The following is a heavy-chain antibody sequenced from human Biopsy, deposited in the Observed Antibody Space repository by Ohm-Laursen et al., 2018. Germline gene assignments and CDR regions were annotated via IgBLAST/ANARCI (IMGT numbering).Heavy chain of an antibody. J-gene: IGHJ2*01. CDR1: TASVKSSGYF. Sequence: SRTLSLTCSVSTASVKSSGYFCAWTRQRPGKVPQRIGYISYNDRTHYNPSLTSRLAISLDTTNNRISLQLRSVTVADSAVYYCVGEPKTGTAEAWYFDLWGRGSPVTVPS. D-gene: IGHD3-9*01. CDR3: VGEPKTGTAEAWYFDL. CDR2: ISYNDRT. V-gene: IGHV4-31*03.